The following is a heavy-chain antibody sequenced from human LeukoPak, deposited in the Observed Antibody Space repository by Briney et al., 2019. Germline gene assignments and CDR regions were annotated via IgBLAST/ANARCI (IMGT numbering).Heavy chain of an antibody. D-gene: IGHD1-7*01. CDR2: ISSSSSYI. J-gene: IGHJ4*02. V-gene: IGHV3-21*01. Sequence: PGGSLRLSCAASGFTFSSYSMNWVRQAPGKGLEWVSSISSSSSYIYYADSVKGRFTISRDNAKNSLYLQMNSLRAEDTAVYYCARAYNWNYGPADNWGQGTLVTVSS. CDR1: GFTFSSYS. CDR3: ARAYNWNYGPADN.